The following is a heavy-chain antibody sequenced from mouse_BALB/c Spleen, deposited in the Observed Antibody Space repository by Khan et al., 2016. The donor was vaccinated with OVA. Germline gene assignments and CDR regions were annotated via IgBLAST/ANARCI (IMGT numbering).Heavy chain of an antibody. D-gene: IGHD2-13*01. CDR1: GYTFTSYY. J-gene: IGHJ3*01. CDR2: INPSNGET. CDR3: ARSAYVDPFAY. Sequence: QVQLQQPGAELVKPGTSVKLSCKSSGYTFTSYYMYWVKKRPGQGLEWIGGINPSNGETIFNEKFKSKATLTVDRSSSTAYMQLNSLTSEDSAVYYCARSAYVDPFAYWGQGTLVTVSA. V-gene: IGHV1S81*02.